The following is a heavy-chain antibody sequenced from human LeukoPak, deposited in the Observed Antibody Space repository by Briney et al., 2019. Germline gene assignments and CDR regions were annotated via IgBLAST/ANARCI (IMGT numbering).Heavy chain of an antibody. Sequence: SETLSLTCTVSGGSISSYYWSWIRQPAGKGLEWIGRIYTSGSTNYNPSLKSRVTMSVDTSKNQFSLKLSSVTAADTAVYYCARSNYDILTGYHYNWFDPWGQGTLVTVSS. CDR1: GGSISSYY. CDR3: ARSNYDILTGYHYNWFDP. D-gene: IGHD3-9*01. J-gene: IGHJ5*02. V-gene: IGHV4-4*07. CDR2: IYTSGST.